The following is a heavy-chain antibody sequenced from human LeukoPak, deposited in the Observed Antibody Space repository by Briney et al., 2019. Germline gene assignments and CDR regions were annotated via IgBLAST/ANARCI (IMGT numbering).Heavy chain of an antibody. V-gene: IGHV4-4*07. CDR3: AREPTGGTFGGDNWFDP. J-gene: IGHJ5*02. CDR2: IYTSGST. CDR1: GGSISSYY. D-gene: IGHD3-16*01. Sequence: SETLSLTCTVSGGSISSYYWSWIRQPAGKGLEWIGRIYTSGSTNYNPSLKSRVTMSVDTSKNQFSLKLSSVTAADTAVYYCAREPTGGTFGGDNWFDPWGQGTLVTVSS.